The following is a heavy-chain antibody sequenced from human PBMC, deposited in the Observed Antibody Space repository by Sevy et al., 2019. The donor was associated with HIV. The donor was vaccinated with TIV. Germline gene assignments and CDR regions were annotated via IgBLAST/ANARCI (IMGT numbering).Heavy chain of an antibody. V-gene: IGHV1-2*02. Sequence: ASVKVCCKASGYTFTDYYIHWVRQAPGHGLEWMAWINPNDGVTNYAQRFQGGVTVTRDTSVSTAYMELRGLRYDDTAIYYCARLTTMPTSDLYGMDVWGQGTTVTVSS. CDR2: INPNDGVT. CDR3: ARLTTMPTSDLYGMDV. J-gene: IGHJ6*02. CDR1: GYTFTDYY. D-gene: IGHD4-17*01.